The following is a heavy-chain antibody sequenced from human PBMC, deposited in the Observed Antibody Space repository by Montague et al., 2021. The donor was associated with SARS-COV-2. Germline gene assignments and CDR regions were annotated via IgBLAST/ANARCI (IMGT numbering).Heavy chain of an antibody. V-gene: IGHV4-34*01. J-gene: IGHJ4*02. D-gene: IGHD4-11*01. Sequence: SETLSLTCAVYGGSFNNYYWSWIRQAPGKGLEWIGEINQSASTNYNPSLTSRVTMSVDRSKSQVSLKMSSVTAADTALYYCVRVGGSYSRPQFWGQGALVTVSS. CDR2: INQSAST. CDR1: GGSFNNYY. CDR3: VRVGGSYSRPQF.